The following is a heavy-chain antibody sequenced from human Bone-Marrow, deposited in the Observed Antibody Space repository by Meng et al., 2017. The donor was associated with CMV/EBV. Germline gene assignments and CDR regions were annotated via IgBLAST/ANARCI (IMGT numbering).Heavy chain of an antibody. CDR2: ISYDGSNK. CDR1: GFTFSSYA. Sequence: GSLKISCAASGFTFSSYAMHWVRQAPGKGLEWVAVISYDGSNKYYADSVKGRFTISRDNSKNTLYLQMNSLRAEDTAVYYCARDEDIVVVPAAPFVWGQGTTVTVSS. CDR3: ARDEDIVVVPAAPFV. V-gene: IGHV3-30*04. J-gene: IGHJ6*02. D-gene: IGHD2-2*01.